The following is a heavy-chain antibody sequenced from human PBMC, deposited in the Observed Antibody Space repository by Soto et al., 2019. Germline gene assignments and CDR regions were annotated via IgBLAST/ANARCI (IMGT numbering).Heavy chain of an antibody. CDR3: ARGFSNYVAWFDP. CDR2: IYSGGTT. CDR1: GFTVSSND. J-gene: IGHJ5*02. V-gene: IGHV3-66*01. D-gene: IGHD4-4*01. Sequence: GGSLRLSCAASGFTVSSNDMTWVRQAPGKGLEWVSLIYSGGTTYYADSVKGRFIISRDNSKNTLYLQMNSLRAEDTAVYYCARGFSNYVAWFDPWGQGTLVTVSS.